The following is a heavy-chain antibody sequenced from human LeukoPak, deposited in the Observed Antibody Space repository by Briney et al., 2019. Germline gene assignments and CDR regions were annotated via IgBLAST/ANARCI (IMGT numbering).Heavy chain of an antibody. CDR1: GFTFTNYE. CDR2: IYSGGST. Sequence: GGSLRLSCAASGFTFTNYEMNWVRQAPGKGLEWVSVIYSGGSTYYADSVKGRFTISRHNSKNTLYLQMNSLRAEDTAVYYCARGDRAFDIWGQGTMVTVSS. J-gene: IGHJ3*02. D-gene: IGHD3-16*01. V-gene: IGHV3-53*04. CDR3: ARGDRAFDI.